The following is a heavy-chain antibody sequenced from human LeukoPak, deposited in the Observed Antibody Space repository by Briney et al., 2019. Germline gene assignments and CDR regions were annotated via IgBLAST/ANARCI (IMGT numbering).Heavy chain of an antibody. J-gene: IGHJ4*02. V-gene: IGHV4-59*01. CDR2: IYYSGSI. CDR1: GGSISTYY. Sequence: SETLSLTCTVSGGSISTYYWSWIRQPPGKGLEWIGYIYYSGSISYNPSLKSRVTISVDTSKNQFSLKLSSVTAADTAVYYCAREEALGSGSFDYWGQGTLVTVSS. CDR3: AREEALGSGSFDY. D-gene: IGHD1-26*01.